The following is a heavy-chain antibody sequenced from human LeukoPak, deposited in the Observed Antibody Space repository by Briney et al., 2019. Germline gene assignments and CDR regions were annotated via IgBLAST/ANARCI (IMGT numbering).Heavy chain of an antibody. Sequence: SQTLSLTCTVSGGSISSGGYYWSWIRQPPGKGLEWIGYIYHSGSTYYNPSLKSRVIISVDRSKNQFSLKLSSVTAADTAVYYRARDDWDVVLPRYWGQGTLVTVSS. CDR1: GGSISSGGYY. D-gene: IGHD2-2*01. V-gene: IGHV4-30-2*01. CDR3: ARDDWDVVLPRY. J-gene: IGHJ4*02. CDR2: IYHSGST.